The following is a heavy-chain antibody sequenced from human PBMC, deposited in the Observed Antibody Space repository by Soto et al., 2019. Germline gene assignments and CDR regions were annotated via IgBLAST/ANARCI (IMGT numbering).Heavy chain of an antibody. CDR2: ISDSGGST. V-gene: IGHV3-23*01. D-gene: IGHD2-2*01. CDR3: AKDLTSTSRTPEL. J-gene: IGHJ4*02. CDR1: GFTFSSYA. Sequence: EVQLLESGGGLVQPGGSLRLSCGAFGFTFSSYAMSWVRQAPGKGLEWVSAISDSGGSTYYADSMKGRFTISRDNSKNTLYLQMNSLRAEDTAIYYCAKDLTSTSRTPELWGQGTLVTVSS.